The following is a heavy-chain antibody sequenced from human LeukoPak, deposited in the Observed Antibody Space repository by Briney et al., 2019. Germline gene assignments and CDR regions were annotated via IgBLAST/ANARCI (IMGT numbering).Heavy chain of an antibody. CDR2: MYYSGST. CDR3: ARAVSGRFDY. D-gene: IGHD6-19*01. V-gene: IGHV4-59*08. CDR1: GGSISIYY. J-gene: IGHJ4*02. Sequence: SETLSLTCTVSGGSISIYYWSWIRQPPGKGLEWIGYMYYSGSTNYNPSLNSRVTISVDTSKNQFSLRLSSVTAADTAIYYCARAVSGRFDYWGQGTLVTVSS.